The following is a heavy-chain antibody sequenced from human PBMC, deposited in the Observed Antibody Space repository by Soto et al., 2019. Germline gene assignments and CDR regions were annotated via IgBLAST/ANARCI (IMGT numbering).Heavy chain of an antibody. J-gene: IGHJ3*02. CDR2: ISHDGSST. D-gene: IGHD6-19*01. V-gene: IGHV3-74*01. CDR1: GFPFSDLW. Sequence: EVQLVESGGGLIQPGGSLRLSCTASGFPFSDLWMHWVRQAPGKGLEWVSRISHDGSSTSHVDSVRGRFSISRDNAKNTVYLQMNSLRAEDMAVYYCTSLSVAVDYFAFDIWGQGTVVTVS. CDR3: TSLSVAVDYFAFDI.